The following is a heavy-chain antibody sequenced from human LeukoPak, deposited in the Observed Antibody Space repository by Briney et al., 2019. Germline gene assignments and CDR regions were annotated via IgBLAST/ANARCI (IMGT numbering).Heavy chain of an antibody. CDR1: GFTFSSYA. V-gene: IGHV3-23*01. J-gene: IGHJ4*02. D-gene: IGHD3-22*01. CDR2: ISGGVGST. CDR3: ANPLGTMIVVVTGYYFDY. Sequence: GGSLRLSCAACGFTFSSYAMRWVRQPPAKGLEWVSAISGGVGSTYYADSVNVRFTISRDNSKNTLYLQKNSLRAEDTAVYYCANPLGTMIVVVTGYYFDYWGQGTLVTVSS.